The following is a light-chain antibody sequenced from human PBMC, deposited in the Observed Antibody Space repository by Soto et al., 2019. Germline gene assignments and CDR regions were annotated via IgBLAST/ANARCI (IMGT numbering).Light chain of an antibody. Sequence: QSALTQPASVSGSPGQSITISCTGTSSDVGGYNFVSWYQQHPGKAPKLMIYNVYDRPSGISHRFSGSRAGNTASLTISGLHAEDDAHYYCNSNTSSSTLVFGGGTKLTVL. CDR3: NSNTSSSTLV. J-gene: IGLJ2*01. CDR2: NVY. V-gene: IGLV2-14*03. CDR1: SSDVGGYNF.